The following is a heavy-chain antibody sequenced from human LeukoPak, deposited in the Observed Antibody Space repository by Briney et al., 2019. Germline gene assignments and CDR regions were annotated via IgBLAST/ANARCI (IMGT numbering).Heavy chain of an antibody. V-gene: IGHV3-74*01. CDR2: INSDGSST. CDR3: ARADDVRVPAAINPYYMDV. Sequence: GGSLRLSCAASGFTFSSYWMHWVRQAPGKGLVWVSRINSDGSSTSYADSVKGRFTISRDNAKNTLYLQMNSLRAEDTAVYYCARADDVRVPAAINPYYMDVWGKGTTVTVSS. CDR1: GFTFSSYW. J-gene: IGHJ6*03. D-gene: IGHD2-2*02.